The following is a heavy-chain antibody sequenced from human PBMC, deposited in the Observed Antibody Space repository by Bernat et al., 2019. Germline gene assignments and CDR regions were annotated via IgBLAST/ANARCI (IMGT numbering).Heavy chain of an antibody. V-gene: IGHV3-66*01. CDR3: AFFSPATRSSEYVAAQYYYFYYGMDV. CDR1: GFTVSSNY. D-gene: IGHD6-13*01. CDR2: IYSGGST. Sequence: EVQLVESGGGLVQPGGSLRLSCAASGFTVSSNYMSWVRQAPGKGLEWVSVIYSGGSTYYADSVKGRFTISRDNSKNTLYLQMNSLRTEDTAVYYCAFFSPATRSSEYVAAQYYYFYYGMDVWGQGTTVTVSS. J-gene: IGHJ6*02.